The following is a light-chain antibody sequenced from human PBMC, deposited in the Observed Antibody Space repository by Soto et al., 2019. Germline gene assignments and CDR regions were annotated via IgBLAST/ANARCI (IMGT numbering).Light chain of an antibody. CDR1: SSDVGGYNY. Sequence: QSALTQPASVSGSPRQSITISCTGTSSDVGGYNYVSWYQQHPGKVPKLIIYDVNNRPSGVSDRFSGSKSDTTASLTISGLQADDEADYYCSSDTSSTTYVFGTGTKLTVL. CDR2: DVN. V-gene: IGLV2-14*03. J-gene: IGLJ1*01. CDR3: SSDTSSTTYV.